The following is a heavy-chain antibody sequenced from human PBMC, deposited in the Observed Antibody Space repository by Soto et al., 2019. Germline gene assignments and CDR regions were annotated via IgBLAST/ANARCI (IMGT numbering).Heavy chain of an antibody. V-gene: IGHV1-8*01. D-gene: IGHD2-2*01. CDR3: ARSEVPAALGYYYYMDV. Sequence: ASVKVSCKASGYTFTSYDINWVRQATGQGLEWMGWMNPNSGNTGYAQKFQGRVTMTRNTSISTAYMELSSLRSEDTAVYYCARSEVPAALGYYYYMDVWGKGTTVTVSS. CDR2: MNPNSGNT. CDR1: GYTFTSYD. J-gene: IGHJ6*03.